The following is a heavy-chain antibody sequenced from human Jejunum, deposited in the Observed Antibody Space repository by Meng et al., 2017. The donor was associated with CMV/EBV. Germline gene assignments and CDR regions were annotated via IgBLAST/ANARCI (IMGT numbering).Heavy chain of an antibody. V-gene: IGHV3-21*06. CDR1: RFRFLLYA. J-gene: IGHJ4*02. Sequence: APRFRFLLYALTWVPQAPGKGLEWISFIDATSAYIHHAASVEGRFTLSRNNARNSILLHLNSLRGDGTAVYYCARDLVGSLAPNNWGQGTRVTVSS. D-gene: IGHD2-8*02. CDR3: ARDLVGSLAPNN. CDR2: IDATSAYI.